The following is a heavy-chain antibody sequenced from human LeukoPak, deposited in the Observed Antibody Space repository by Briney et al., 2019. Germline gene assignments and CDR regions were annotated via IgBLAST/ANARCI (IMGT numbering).Heavy chain of an antibody. D-gene: IGHD7-27*01. J-gene: IGHJ4*02. Sequence: PGGSLRLSCAASGFTFTNYAMSWVRQAPGKGLEWVANIKQDGSEKYYVDSVKGRFTISRDNAKNSLYLQMNSLRAEDTAVYYCARDLNWVDYWGQGTLVTVSS. CDR3: ARDLNWVDY. V-gene: IGHV3-7*01. CDR1: GFTFTNYA. CDR2: IKQDGSEK.